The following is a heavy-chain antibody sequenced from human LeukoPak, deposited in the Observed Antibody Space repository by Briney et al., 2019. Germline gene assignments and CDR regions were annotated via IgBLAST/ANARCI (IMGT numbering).Heavy chain of an antibody. CDR1: GYTLTELS. Sequence: ASVTVSCKVSGYTLTELSMHWVRQAPGKGLEWMGGFDPEDGETIYAQKFQGRVTMTEDTSTDTAYMELSSLRSEDTAVYYCATLDPWNQRGDAFDIWGQGTMVTVSS. D-gene: IGHD1-1*01. J-gene: IGHJ3*02. CDR3: ATLDPWNQRGDAFDI. CDR2: FDPEDGET. V-gene: IGHV1-24*01.